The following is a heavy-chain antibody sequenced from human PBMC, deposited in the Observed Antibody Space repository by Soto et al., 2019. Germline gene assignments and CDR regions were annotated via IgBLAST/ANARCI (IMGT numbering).Heavy chain of an antibody. CDR3: ARDQADYYDSSGYLNWFDP. D-gene: IGHD3-22*01. CDR2: IIPIFGTA. Sequence: ASVKVSCKASGGTFSSYAISWVRQAPGQGLEWMGGIIPIFGTANYAQKFQGRVTITADDSTSTAYMELSSLRSEDTAVYYCARDQADYYDSSGYLNWFDPWGQGTLVTVSS. CDR1: GGTFSSYA. V-gene: IGHV1-69*13. J-gene: IGHJ5*02.